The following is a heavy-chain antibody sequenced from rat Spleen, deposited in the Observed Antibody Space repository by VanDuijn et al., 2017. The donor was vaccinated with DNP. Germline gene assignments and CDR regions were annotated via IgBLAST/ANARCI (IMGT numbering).Heavy chain of an antibody. D-gene: IGHD1-1*01. J-gene: IGHJ2*01. V-gene: IGHV5S13*01. Sequence: EVQLVKSGGGPVQPGRSLKLSCTASGFSFSRFYMAWVRQAPKTGLEWVASISTGGGNTYYRDSVKGRFTISRDNAKNTQYLQMDSLRSEDTATYYCARHTTVVYYFDYWGQGVMVTVSS. CDR3: ARHTTVVYYFDY. CDR1: GFSFSRFY. CDR2: ISTGGGNT.